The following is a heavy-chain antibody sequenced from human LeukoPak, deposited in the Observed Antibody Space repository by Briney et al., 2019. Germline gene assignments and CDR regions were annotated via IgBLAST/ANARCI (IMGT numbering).Heavy chain of an antibody. V-gene: IGHV1-69*13. Sequence: ASVKVSCKASGGTFSSYAISWVRQAPGQGLEWMGGIIPIFGTANYAQKFQGRVTITADESTSTAYMELSSLRSEDTAVYYCARVGYCSSTSCYGRVLGYFDYWGQGILVTVSS. CDR3: ARVGYCSSTSCYGRVLGYFDY. J-gene: IGHJ4*02. CDR2: IIPIFGTA. D-gene: IGHD2-2*01. CDR1: GGTFSSYA.